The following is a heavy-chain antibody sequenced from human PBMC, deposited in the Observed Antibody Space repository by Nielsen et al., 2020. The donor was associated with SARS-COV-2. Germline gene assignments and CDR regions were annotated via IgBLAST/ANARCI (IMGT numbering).Heavy chain of an antibody. Sequence: GESLKISCAASGFTFSIYWIHWVRQAPGKGLAWVSRIKSDGSGTIYADSVEGRFTISRDNAKNTLYLQMNSLRAEDTAVYYCAKAPNPLAAAGYYYFDYWGQGTLVTVSS. D-gene: IGHD6-13*01. CDR2: IKSDGSGT. V-gene: IGHV3-74*01. CDR1: GFTFSIYW. J-gene: IGHJ4*02. CDR3: AKAPNPLAAAGYYYFDY.